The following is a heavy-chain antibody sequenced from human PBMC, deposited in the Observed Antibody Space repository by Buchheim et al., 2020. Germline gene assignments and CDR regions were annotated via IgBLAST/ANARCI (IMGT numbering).Heavy chain of an antibody. V-gene: IGHV3-23*01. Sequence: EVQLLESGGAFVQPGGSLRLSCAASGFIFSSYGMNWVRQAPGKGLEWVSDISSSGGSTHYADSVKGRFTVSRDNSKNTLYLIMNSLRAEDTALYYCAKDVASNFGFGRIDSWGQGTL. CDR2: ISSSGGST. CDR1: GFIFSSYG. D-gene: IGHD3-3*01. J-gene: IGHJ4*02. CDR3: AKDVASNFGFGRIDS.